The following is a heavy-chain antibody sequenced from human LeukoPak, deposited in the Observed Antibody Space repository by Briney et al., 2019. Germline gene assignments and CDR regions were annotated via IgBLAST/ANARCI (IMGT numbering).Heavy chain of an antibody. Sequence: SETLSLTCAVYGGSFSGYYWSRIRQPPGKGLEWIGEINHSVSTNYNPSLKSRGTISVDTSKNKFSLKLSSVTAADTAVYYCARGRITMVRGGHTRSHLKRAPFDYWGQGTLVTVSS. CDR3: ARGRITMVRGGHTRSHLKRAPFDY. CDR1: GGSFSGYY. J-gene: IGHJ4*02. D-gene: IGHD3-10*01. V-gene: IGHV4-34*01. CDR2: INHSVST.